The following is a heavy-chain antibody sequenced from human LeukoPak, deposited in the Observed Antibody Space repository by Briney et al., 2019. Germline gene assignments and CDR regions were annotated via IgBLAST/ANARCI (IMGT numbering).Heavy chain of an antibody. Sequence: SETLSLTCTVSGGSISSSSYYWGWIRQPPGKGLEWIGRIYTSGSTNYNPSLKSRVTMSVDTSKNQFSLKLSSVTAADTAVYYCARATSQTIFGVVIRNWCFDLWGRGTLVTVSS. V-gene: IGHV4-61*05. D-gene: IGHD3-3*01. CDR2: IYTSGST. CDR3: ARATSQTIFGVVIRNWCFDL. J-gene: IGHJ2*01. CDR1: GGSISSSSYY.